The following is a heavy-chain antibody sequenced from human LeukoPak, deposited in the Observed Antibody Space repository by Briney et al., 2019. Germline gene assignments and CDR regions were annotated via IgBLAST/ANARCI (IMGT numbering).Heavy chain of an antibody. CDR3: ARDQISSTTGEDY. V-gene: IGHV1-69*06. D-gene: IGHD4-17*01. J-gene: IGHJ4*02. CDR1: GGTFTSYA. CDR2: IIPIFGTA. Sequence: ASVKVSCKASGGTFTSYAISWVRQAPGQGLEWMGRIIPIFGTANYAQKFQGRVTITADKSTSTAYMELSSLRSEDTAVYYCARDQISSTTGEDYWGQGTLVTVSS.